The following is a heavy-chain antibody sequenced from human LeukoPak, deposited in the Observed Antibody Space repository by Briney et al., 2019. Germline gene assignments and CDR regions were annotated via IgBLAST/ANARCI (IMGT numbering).Heavy chain of an antibody. CDR2: IKQDGSDK. V-gene: IGHV3-7*01. CDR1: GFTFSTYW. J-gene: IGHJ4*02. CDR3: ARDGRRPYDSGNYVSYYFDY. Sequence: GGSLRLSCSASGFTFSTYWMTWVRQAPGKGLEWVANIKQDGSDKYYVDSVKGRFSISRDNAKNSLYLQMNSLTAEDTALYYCARDGRRPYDSGNYVSYYFDYWGQGTLVTVSS. D-gene: IGHD3-3*01.